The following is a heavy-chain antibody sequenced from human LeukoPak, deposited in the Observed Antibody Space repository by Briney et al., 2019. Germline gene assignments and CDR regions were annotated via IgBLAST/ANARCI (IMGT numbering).Heavy chain of an antibody. Sequence: GGSLRLSCAASGFTFNSYSMSWVRQAPGKGLEWVSSISGTGDVSKYADSVKGRFTISRDNSKKTLYLQVNSLRAEETAVYYCAKAFVPYYYGMDVWGQGTTVTVS. V-gene: IGHV3-23*01. J-gene: IGHJ6*02. CDR1: GFTFNSYS. D-gene: IGHD2/OR15-2a*01. CDR2: ISGTGDVS. CDR3: AKAFVPYYYGMDV.